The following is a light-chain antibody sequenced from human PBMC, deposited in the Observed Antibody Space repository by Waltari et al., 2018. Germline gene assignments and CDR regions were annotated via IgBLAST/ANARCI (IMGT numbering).Light chain of an antibody. CDR3: CSYAVSSTLDVV. CDR1: SSDIGSHNI. J-gene: IGLJ2*01. V-gene: IGLV2-23*02. Sequence: QSALTQPASVSGSPGQSITISCTGTSSDIGSHNIVSWYQQHPGKAPKLMIYEVSKRPSGVSNRFSGSKSGNSASLTISGLQAEDEADYYCCSYAVSSTLDVVFGGGTKLTVL. CDR2: EVS.